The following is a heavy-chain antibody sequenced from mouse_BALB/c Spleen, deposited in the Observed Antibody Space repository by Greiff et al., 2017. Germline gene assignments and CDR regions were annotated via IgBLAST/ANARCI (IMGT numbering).Heavy chain of an antibody. J-gene: IGHJ2*01. D-gene: IGHD1-1*01. Sequence: VHVKQSGPELVKPGASVKISCKASGYSFTGYYMHWVKQSHVKSLEWIGRINPYNGATSYNQNFKDKASLTVDKSSSTAYMELHSLTSEDSAVYYCARDYYGSSYYFDYWGQGTTLTVSS. CDR1: GYSFTGYY. CDR3: ARDYYGSSYYFDY. V-gene: IGHV1-31*01. CDR2: INPYNGAT.